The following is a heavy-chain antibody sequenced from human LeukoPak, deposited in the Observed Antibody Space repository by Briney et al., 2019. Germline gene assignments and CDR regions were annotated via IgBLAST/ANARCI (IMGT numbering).Heavy chain of an antibody. CDR2: IYYSGST. D-gene: IGHD3-22*01. V-gene: IGHV4-59*05. CDR3: ARGGYYDSSGYYY. CDR1: GGSINNYY. J-gene: IGHJ4*02. Sequence: PSETLSLTCTVSGGSINNYYWSWIRQPPGKGLEWIGSIYYSGSTYYNPSLKGRVTISVDTSKNQFSLKLSSVTAADTAVYYCARGGYYDSSGYYYWGQGTLVTVSS.